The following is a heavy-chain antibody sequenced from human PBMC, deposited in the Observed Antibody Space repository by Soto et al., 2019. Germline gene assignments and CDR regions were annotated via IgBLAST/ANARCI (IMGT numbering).Heavy chain of an antibody. V-gene: IGHV2-5*02. CDR3: AHSGDTAPDWSLHYYFDY. D-gene: IGHD5-18*01. Sequence: QITLKESGPTLVKPTQTLTLTCTFSGFSLSTSGVGVGWIRQPPGKALEWLALIYWDDDKRYSPSLKSRLTITKDTSKNQVVLTMTNMDPVDTATYYCAHSGDTAPDWSLHYYFDYWGQGTLVTVSS. J-gene: IGHJ4*02. CDR1: GFSLSTSGVG. CDR2: IYWDDDK.